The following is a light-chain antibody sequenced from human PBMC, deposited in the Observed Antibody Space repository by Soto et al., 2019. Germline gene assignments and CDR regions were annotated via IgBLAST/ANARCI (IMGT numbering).Light chain of an antibody. CDR2: DVS. J-gene: IGLJ2*01. Sequence: QSVLTQPASVSGSPGQSITISCTGTSSDVGGYKYVSWYQQHPGKAPKLMIYDVSNRPSGVSNRFSGSKSGNTASLTISGLQAEDEADYYCSSYTISSTRVFGGGTKVTVL. V-gene: IGLV2-14*03. CDR1: SSDVGGYKY. CDR3: SSYTISSTRV.